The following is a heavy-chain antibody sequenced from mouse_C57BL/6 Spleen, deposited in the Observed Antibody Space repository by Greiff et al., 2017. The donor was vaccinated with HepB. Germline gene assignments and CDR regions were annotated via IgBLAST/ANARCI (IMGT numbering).Heavy chain of an antibody. J-gene: IGHJ2*01. CDR1: GFNFKNTY. V-gene: IGHV14-3*01. Sequence: EVQLQQSVAELVRPGASVKLSCTASGFNFKNTYMHWVKQRPEQGLEWIGRIDPANGNTKYAPKFQGKATITADTSSNTAYLQLSSLTSEDTAIYYCARDQYYFDYWGQGTTLTVSS. CDR3: ARDQYYFDY. CDR2: IDPANGNT.